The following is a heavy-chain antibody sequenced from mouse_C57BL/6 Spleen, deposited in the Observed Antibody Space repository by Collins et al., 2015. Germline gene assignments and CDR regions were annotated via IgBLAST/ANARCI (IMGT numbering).Heavy chain of an antibody. CDR1: GYTFTDYY. D-gene: IGHD2-4*01. Sequence: EVQLQQSGPELVKPGASVKISCKASGYTFTDYYMNWVKQSHGKSLEWIGDINPNNGGTSYNQKFKGKATLTVDKSSSAAYMELRSLTSEDSTVYYCARPRGMITRAIHYAMDYWGQGTSVTVSS. CDR2: INPNNGGT. CDR3: ARPRGMITRAIHYAMDY. V-gene: IGHV1-26*01. J-gene: IGHJ4*01.